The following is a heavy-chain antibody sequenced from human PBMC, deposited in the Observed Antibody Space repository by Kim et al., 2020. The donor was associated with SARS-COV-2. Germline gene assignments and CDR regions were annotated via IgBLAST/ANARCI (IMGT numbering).Heavy chain of an antibody. Sequence: GGSVRLSCAASGFTFSNAWMSWVRQAPGKGLEWVGRIKSKTDGGTTDYAAPVKGRFTISRDDSKNTLYLQMNSLKTEDTAVYYCTTDIAAAGLIDYWGQGTLVTVSS. J-gene: IGHJ4*02. V-gene: IGHV3-15*01. CDR2: IKSKTDGGTT. CDR1: GFTFSNAW. CDR3: TTDIAAAGLIDY. D-gene: IGHD6-13*01.